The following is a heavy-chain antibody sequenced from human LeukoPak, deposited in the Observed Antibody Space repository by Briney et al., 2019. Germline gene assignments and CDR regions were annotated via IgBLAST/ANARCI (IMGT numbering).Heavy chain of an antibody. J-gene: IGHJ6*03. Sequence: GGSLRLSCVASGFTFSSYWMTWVRQAPGKGLEWVANIKTDGSLTYYVDSVKGRFTISRDDAKKSLYLRMNSLRAEDTAVYYCARFSEVYYYVDVWGTGTTVTVSS. CDR2: IKTDGSLT. D-gene: IGHD2/OR15-2a*01. V-gene: IGHV3-7*01. CDR1: GFTFSSYW. CDR3: ARFSEVYYYVDV.